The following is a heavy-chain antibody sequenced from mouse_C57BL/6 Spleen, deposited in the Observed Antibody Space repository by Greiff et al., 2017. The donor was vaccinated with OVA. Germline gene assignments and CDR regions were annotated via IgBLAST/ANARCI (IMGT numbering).Heavy chain of an antibody. CDR2: IDPSDSYT. Sequence: QVQLKQPGAELVRPGTSVKLSCKASGYTFTSYWMHWVKQRPGQGLEWIGVIDPSDSYTNYNQKFKGKATLTVDTSSSTAYMQLSSLTSEDSAVYYCARNSTGSGFDYWGQGTTLTVSS. CDR3: ARNSTGSGFDY. CDR1: GYTFTSYW. V-gene: IGHV1-59*01. D-gene: IGHD1-1*01. J-gene: IGHJ2*01.